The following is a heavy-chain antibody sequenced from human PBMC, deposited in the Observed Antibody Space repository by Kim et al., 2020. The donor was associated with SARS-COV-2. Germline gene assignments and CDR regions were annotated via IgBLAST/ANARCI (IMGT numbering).Heavy chain of an antibody. Sequence: SETLSLTCTVSGGSISSYYWSWIRQPAGKGLEWIGRIYTSGSTNYNPSLKSRVTMSVDTSKNQFSLKLSSVTAADTAVYYCARDRNWNDRRLFLGFDPWGQGTLVTVSS. CDR1: GGSISSYY. V-gene: IGHV4-4*07. D-gene: IGHD1-20*01. CDR2: IYTSGST. J-gene: IGHJ5*02. CDR3: ARDRNWNDRRLFLGFDP.